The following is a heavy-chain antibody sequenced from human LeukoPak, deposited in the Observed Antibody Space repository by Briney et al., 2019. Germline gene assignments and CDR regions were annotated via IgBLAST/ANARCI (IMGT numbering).Heavy chain of an antibody. J-gene: IGHJ6*02. D-gene: IGHD2-21*02. CDR1: GGSISSSSYY. CDR3: ARESGDKRDYGMDV. CDR2: IYYSGST. V-gene: IGHV4-39*07. Sequence: SETLSLTCTVSGGSISSSSYYWGWIRQPPGKGLEWIGSIYYSGSTYYNPSLKSRVTISVDTSKNQFSLKLSSVTAADTAVYYCARESGDKRDYGMDVWGQGTTVTVSS.